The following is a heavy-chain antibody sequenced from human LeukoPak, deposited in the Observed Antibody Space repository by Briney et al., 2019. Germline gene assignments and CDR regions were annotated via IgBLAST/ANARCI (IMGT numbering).Heavy chain of an antibody. CDR2: ISAYNGNT. Sequence: ASVKVSCKASGYTFSSYGITWVRQAPGQGLEWMGWISAYNGNTNYVQKLQGRVTMTTDTSTSTAYMELRSLRSDDTATYFCARDLGDDLTTVTSGDWFDPWGQGTLVTVSS. CDR3: ARDLGDDLTTVTSGDWFDP. CDR1: GYTFSSYG. D-gene: IGHD4-17*01. J-gene: IGHJ5*02. V-gene: IGHV1-18*01.